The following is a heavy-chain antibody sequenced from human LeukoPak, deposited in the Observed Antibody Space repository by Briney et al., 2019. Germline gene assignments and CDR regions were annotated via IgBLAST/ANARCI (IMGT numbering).Heavy chain of an antibody. D-gene: IGHD3-22*01. CDR3: ARALYYDSSGPLTMDV. V-gene: IGHV4-34*01. Sequence: GSLRLSCAASGFTVSSNFMSWARQPPGKGLEWIGEINHSGSTNYNPSLKSRVTISVDTSKNQFSLKLSSVTAADTAVYYCARALYYDSSGPLTMDVWGQGTTVTVSS. J-gene: IGHJ6*02. CDR2: INHSGST. CDR1: GFTVSSNF.